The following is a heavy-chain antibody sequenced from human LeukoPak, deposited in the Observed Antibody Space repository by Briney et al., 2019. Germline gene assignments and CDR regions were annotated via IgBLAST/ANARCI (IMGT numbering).Heavy chain of an antibody. CDR1: GFTVSSFW. CDR3: AKGNYFDY. CDR2: ISWNSGSI. J-gene: IGHJ4*02. Sequence: PGGSLRLSCAASGFTVSSFWMHWVRKAPGKGLEWVSGISWNSGSIGYADSVKGRFTISRDNAKNSLYLQMNSLRAEDTALYYCAKGNYFDYWGQGTLVTVSS. V-gene: IGHV3-9*02.